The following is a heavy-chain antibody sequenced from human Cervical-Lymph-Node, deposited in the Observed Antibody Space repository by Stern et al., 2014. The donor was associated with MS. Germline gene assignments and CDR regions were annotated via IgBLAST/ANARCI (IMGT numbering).Heavy chain of an antibody. CDR3: AKHACTGAACPFDL. CDR1: GDSISSYTHY. J-gene: IGHJ4*02. CDR2: VYYSGAT. V-gene: IGHV4-39*01. D-gene: IGHD2-8*02. Sequence: QVQLQESGPGLVKPSETLSLTCAVSGDSISSYTHYWAWIRQPPGKGLEWIGSVYYSGATYYNPSLKSPVTSSVDQSKTHFSLGLNSVTAADTAVYYCAKHACTGAACPFDLWGQGTLVTVSS.